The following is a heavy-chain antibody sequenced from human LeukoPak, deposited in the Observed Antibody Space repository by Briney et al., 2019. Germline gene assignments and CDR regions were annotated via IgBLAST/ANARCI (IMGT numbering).Heavy chain of an antibody. D-gene: IGHD6-13*01. CDR1: GYTFTSYA. V-gene: IGHV1-3*01. Sequence: ASVKVSCKASGYTFTSYAMHWVRQAPGQRLEWVGWINAGNGNTKYSQELQGRVTITRDTSATTAYMELSSLRSEDTAVYYCARDHSSSWYFDYWGQGTLVTVSS. J-gene: IGHJ4*02. CDR2: INAGNGNT. CDR3: ARDHSSSWYFDY.